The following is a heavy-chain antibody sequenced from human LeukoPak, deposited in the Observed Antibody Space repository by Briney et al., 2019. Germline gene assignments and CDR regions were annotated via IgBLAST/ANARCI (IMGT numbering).Heavy chain of an antibody. J-gene: IGHJ4*02. CDR1: GYSISSGYY. Sequence: SETLSLTCAVSGYSISSGYYWGWIRQPPGKGLEWIGRIYHSGNTYYNSSLKSRVTISVDTSKNQFSLKLSSVTAADTAVYYCARDRAAAGSVAYWGQGTLVTVSS. CDR2: IYHSGNT. V-gene: IGHV4-38-2*02. CDR3: ARDRAAAGSVAY. D-gene: IGHD6-13*01.